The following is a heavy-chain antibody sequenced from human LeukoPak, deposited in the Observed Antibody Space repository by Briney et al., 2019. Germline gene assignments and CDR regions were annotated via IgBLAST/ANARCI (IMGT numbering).Heavy chain of an antibody. CDR2: ISSSSSYI. CDR3: ARGEQWLVPRTFDY. J-gene: IGHJ4*02. D-gene: IGHD6-19*01. V-gene: IGHV3-21*01. Sequence: GGSLRLSCAASGFTFSSYSMNWVRQAPGKGLEWVPSISSSSSYIYYADSVKGRFTISRDNAKNSLYLQMNSLRAEDTAVYYCARGEQWLVPRTFDYWGQGTLVTVSS. CDR1: GFTFSSYS.